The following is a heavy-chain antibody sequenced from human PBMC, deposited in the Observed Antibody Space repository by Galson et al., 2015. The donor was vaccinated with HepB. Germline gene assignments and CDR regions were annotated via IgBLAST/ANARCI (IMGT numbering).Heavy chain of an antibody. Sequence: SLRLSCAASGFTFSSYWMSWVRQAPGKGLEWVANIKQDGSEKYYVDSVKGRFTISRDNAKNSLYLQMNSLRAEDTAVYYCASTPGPYYYYYGMDVWGQGTTVTVSS. J-gene: IGHJ6*02. CDR2: IKQDGSEK. CDR3: ASTPGPYYYYYGMDV. CDR1: GFTFSSYW. V-gene: IGHV3-7*03.